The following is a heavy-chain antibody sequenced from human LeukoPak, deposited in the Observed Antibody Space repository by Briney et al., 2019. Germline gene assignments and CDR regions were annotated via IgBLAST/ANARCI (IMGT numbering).Heavy chain of an antibody. V-gene: IGHV3-23*01. D-gene: IGHD1-26*01. CDR3: AKPIVGATRPDAFDI. CDR2: VCGSGATT. J-gene: IGHJ3*02. Sequence: GGSLRLSCAASGFIFSRYAMNWVRQAPGKGLGWVSGVCGSGATTYNADSVKGRFTISRDNSKNTLYLQMDSLRAEDTAVYYCAKPIVGATRPDAFDIWGQGTMVTVSS. CDR1: GFIFSRYA.